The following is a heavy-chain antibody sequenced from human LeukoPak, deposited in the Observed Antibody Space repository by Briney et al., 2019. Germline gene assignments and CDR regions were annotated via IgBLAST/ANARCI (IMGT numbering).Heavy chain of an antibody. J-gene: IGHJ3*02. CDR1: GFAVSSNY. CDR3: ARDRHRYRGINGDGDAFDI. D-gene: IGHD5-12*01. Sequence: PGGSMRLSCAASGFAVSSNYISWDRQAPGKGLEWVSIIYRDVSTFHADCVKCRFTMSRENSKNTLDLQMNSLRAEDTAVYFCARDRHRYRGINGDGDAFDIWGQGTMVTVSS. V-gene: IGHV3-53*01. CDR2: IYRDVST.